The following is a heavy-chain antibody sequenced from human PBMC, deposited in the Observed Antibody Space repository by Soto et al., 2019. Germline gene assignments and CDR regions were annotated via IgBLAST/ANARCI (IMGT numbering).Heavy chain of an antibody. J-gene: IGHJ4*02. V-gene: IGHV3-33*01. Sequence: PGGSLRLSCAASGFTFSSYGMHWVRQAPGKGLEWVAVIWYDGSNKYYADSVKGRFTISRDNAKNTLYLQMNSLRAEDTAVYYCAREVRLSSPPLIAAAGFFDYWGQGTLVTVSS. D-gene: IGHD6-13*01. CDR3: AREVRLSSPPLIAAAGFFDY. CDR1: GFTFSSYG. CDR2: IWYDGSNK.